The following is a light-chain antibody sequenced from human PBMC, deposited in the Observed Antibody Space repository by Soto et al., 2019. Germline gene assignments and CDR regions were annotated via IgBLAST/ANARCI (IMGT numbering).Light chain of an antibody. CDR2: AAS. Sequence: DIQMTQSPSSLSASVGDRVTITCRASQSISSYLNWYQQKPGKAPKLLIYAASSLQSGVPSRFSGSGSGTDFTLTISSLQPEDCATYYCQQYNSYWAFGQGTKVDIK. J-gene: IGKJ1*01. CDR1: QSISSY. CDR3: QQYNSYWA. V-gene: IGKV1-39*01.